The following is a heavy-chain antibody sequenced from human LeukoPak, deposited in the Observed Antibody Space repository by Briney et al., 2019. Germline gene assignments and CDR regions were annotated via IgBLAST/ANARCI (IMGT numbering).Heavy chain of an antibody. V-gene: IGHV1-18*01. J-gene: IGHJ5*02. CDR3: ARDPRFGHSSGWYAVDWFDP. D-gene: IGHD6-19*01. CDR2: ISAYNGNT. CDR1: GYTFTSYG. Sequence: GASVRVSCRASGYTFTSYGMSWVRQAPGQGLEWMGWISAYNGNTNYAQKLQGRLTMTTDPSPSTAYMELRSLRSDDTAVYYCARDPRFGHSSGWYAVDWFDPWGQGTLVTVSS.